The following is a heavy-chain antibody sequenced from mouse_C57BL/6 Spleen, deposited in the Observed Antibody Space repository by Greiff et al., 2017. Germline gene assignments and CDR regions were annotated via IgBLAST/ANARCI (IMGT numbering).Heavy chain of an antibody. J-gene: IGHJ3*01. CDR3: TRIYDGYYGFAY. CDR2: IRNKANNHAT. V-gene: IGHV6-6*01. Sequence: EVMLVESGGGLVQPGGSMKLSCAASGFTFSDAWMDWVRQSPEKGLEWVAEIRNKANNHATYYAESVKGRFTISRDDSKSSVYLQMNSLRAEDTGIYYCTRIYDGYYGFAYWGQGTLVTVSA. CDR1: GFTFSDAW. D-gene: IGHD2-3*01.